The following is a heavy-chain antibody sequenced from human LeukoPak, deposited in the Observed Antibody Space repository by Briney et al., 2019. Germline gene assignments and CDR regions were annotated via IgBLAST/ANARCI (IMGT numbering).Heavy chain of an antibody. J-gene: IGHJ6*04. CDR1: GGSISSGSYY. CDR3: ARDAVGTMVRGRGGIHMDV. V-gene: IGHV4-61*02. Sequence: SETLSLTCTVSGGSISSGSYYWSWIRQPAGKGLEWIGRIYTSGSTNYNPSLKSRVTISVDTSKNQFSLKLSSVTAADTAVYYCARDAVGTMVRGRGGIHMDVWGKGTTVTISS. D-gene: IGHD3-10*01. CDR2: IYTSGST.